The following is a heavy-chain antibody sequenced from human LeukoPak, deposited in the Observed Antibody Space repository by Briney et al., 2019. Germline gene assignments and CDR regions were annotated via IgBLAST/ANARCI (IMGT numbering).Heavy chain of an antibody. CDR3: ASHSEYYYDSRGYYQAFAY. D-gene: IGHD3-22*01. CDR2: IYPGYSDT. V-gene: IGHV5-51*01. J-gene: IGHJ4*02. CDR1: GYSFTSYW. Sequence: GESLKISFKGSGYSFTSYWIGWVRQMPGKGLEWMGIIYPGYSDTRYSPSFQGQVTISADKSISTAYLQWSSLKASDTAMYYCASHSEYYYDSRGYYQAFAYWGQGTLVTVSS.